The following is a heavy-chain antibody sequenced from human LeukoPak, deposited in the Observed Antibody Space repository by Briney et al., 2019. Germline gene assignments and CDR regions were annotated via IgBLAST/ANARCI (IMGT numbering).Heavy chain of an antibody. CDR2: INHSGST. CDR3: ASYDFWSGVVPSP. J-gene: IGHJ5*02. Sequence: PSETLSLTCAVYGGSFSGYYWSWIRQPPGKGLEWIGEINHSGSTNYNPSLKSRVTISVDTSKNQFSLKLSSVTAADTAVYYCASYDFWSGVVPSPWGQGTLVTVSS. D-gene: IGHD3-3*01. CDR1: GGSFSGYY. V-gene: IGHV4-34*01.